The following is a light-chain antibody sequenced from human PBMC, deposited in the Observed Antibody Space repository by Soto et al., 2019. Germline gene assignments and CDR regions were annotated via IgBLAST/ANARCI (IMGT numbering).Light chain of an antibody. Sequence: EIVMTQSPATLSVSPGERVTLSCRASQSVSSKLAWYQQKPGQAPRLLIYGASTRATGIPARFSGGGSGTEFTFTTICLQSEDFAVYYCQQYNVRPLTFGGGTKVDIK. V-gene: IGKV3-15*01. CDR2: GAS. CDR1: QSVSSK. CDR3: QQYNVRPLT. J-gene: IGKJ4*01.